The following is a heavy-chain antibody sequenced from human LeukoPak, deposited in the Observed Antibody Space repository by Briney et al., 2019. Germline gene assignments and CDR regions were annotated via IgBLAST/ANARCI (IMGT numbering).Heavy chain of an antibody. Sequence: SETLSLTCAVSGGSISGYYWSWIRQPPGKGRESMGYISYSGSTNYNPSFKSRVAISIETSKNQFSLPLSSVTAADTAVYYCARGNNYFYDSSGYLDYWGQGTLLTVSS. J-gene: IGHJ4*02. CDR1: GGSISGYY. V-gene: IGHV4-59*01. D-gene: IGHD3-22*01. CDR2: ISYSGST. CDR3: ARGNNYFYDSSGYLDY.